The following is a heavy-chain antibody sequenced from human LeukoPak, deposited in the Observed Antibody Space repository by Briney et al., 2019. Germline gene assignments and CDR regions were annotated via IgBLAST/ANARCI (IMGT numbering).Heavy chain of an antibody. V-gene: IGHV3-23*01. CDR3: VKDPRDTYGTNWFVS. D-gene: IGHD2-21*01. CDR1: GFSFGNHA. J-gene: IGHJ5*01. CDR2: ISGTGGAT. Sequence: PGGSLRLSCVASGFSFGNHAMSWVRQAPGKGLQWVSQISGTGGATWYAGFARDRFTISRDNAKKTLYLQMCGLRVEDSAMYYCVKDPRDTYGTNWFVSWGQGTLLIVSS.